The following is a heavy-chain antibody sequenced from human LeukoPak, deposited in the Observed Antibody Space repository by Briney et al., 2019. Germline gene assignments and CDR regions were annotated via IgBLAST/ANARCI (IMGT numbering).Heavy chain of an antibody. V-gene: IGHV4-30-2*01. Sequence: SETLSLTCTVSGGSISSGGYYWSWIRQPPGKGLEWIGYIYHSGSTYYNPSLKSRVTISVDRSKNQFSLKLSSVTAADTAVYYCARNRDGYNSFDYWGQGTLVTVSS. CDR2: IYHSGST. CDR1: GGSISSGGYY. CDR3: ARNRDGYNSFDY. J-gene: IGHJ4*02. D-gene: IGHD5-24*01.